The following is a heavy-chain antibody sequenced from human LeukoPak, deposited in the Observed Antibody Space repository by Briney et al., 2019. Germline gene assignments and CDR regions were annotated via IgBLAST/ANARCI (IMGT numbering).Heavy chain of an antibody. D-gene: IGHD1-26*01. V-gene: IGHV3-53*01. CDR3: ARDGSYDAFDI. J-gene: IGHJ3*02. Sequence: GGSLRLSCAASGFTVSSNYMSWVRQAPGKGLEWVSVIYSGGSTYYADSVKGRFTISRDNSKSTLYLQMNSLRAEDTAVYYCARDGSYDAFDIWGQGTMVTVSS. CDR2: IYSGGST. CDR1: GFTVSSNY.